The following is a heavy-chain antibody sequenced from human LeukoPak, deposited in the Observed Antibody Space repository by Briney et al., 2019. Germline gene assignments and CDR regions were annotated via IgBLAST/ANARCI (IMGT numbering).Heavy chain of an antibody. D-gene: IGHD2-15*01. CDR1: GGSISSYY. CDR2: IYTSGST. J-gene: IGHJ6*03. V-gene: IGHV4-4*07. Sequence: SETLSLTCTVSGGSISSYYWSWIRQPAGKGLEWIGRIYTSGSTTYNPSLKSSITMSVATSKNQFYLKRSSVTAAATAVYYCARNRPRGLVVAATHYYYYYYMDVWGKGTTVTISS. CDR3: ARNRPRGLVVAATHYYYYYYMDV.